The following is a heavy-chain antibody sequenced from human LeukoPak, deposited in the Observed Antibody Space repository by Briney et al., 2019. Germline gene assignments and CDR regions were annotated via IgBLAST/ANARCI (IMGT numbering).Heavy chain of an antibody. Sequence: PGGSLRLSCAASGFTFSSYSMNWVRQAPGKGLEWVSSISSSSSYIYYADSVKGRFTISRDNAKNSLYLQMDSLRAEDTAVYYCARVVWVFGVVIMPIDYWGQGTLVTVSS. V-gene: IGHV3-21*01. CDR3: ARVVWVFGVVIMPIDY. CDR1: GFTFSSYS. CDR2: ISSSSSYI. J-gene: IGHJ4*02. D-gene: IGHD3-3*01.